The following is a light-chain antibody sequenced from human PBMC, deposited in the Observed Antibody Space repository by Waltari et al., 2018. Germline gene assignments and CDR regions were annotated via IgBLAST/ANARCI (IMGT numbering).Light chain of an antibody. CDR2: GAS. Sequence: EIVLTQSPGTLSLSPGERATLSCRASQSVSSSYLAWYQQKPGQAPRLLIYGASSRATGIPDRFSGSGSGTDFTLTISRLEPEDIGTYYCQQYESLPLTFGGGTKVEIK. CDR3: QQYESLPLT. CDR1: QSVSSSY. J-gene: IGKJ4*01. V-gene: IGKV3-20*01.